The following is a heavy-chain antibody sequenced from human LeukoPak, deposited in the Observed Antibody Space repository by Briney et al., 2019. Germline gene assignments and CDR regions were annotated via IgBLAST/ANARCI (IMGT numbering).Heavy chain of an antibody. V-gene: IGHV3-23*01. CDR2: ISGSGGST. CDR3: AKDPSSGWYPYYFDY. J-gene: IGHJ4*02. Sequence: PGGSLRLSCAASGFTFSSYAMSWVRQAPGKGLEWVSAISGSGGSTYYADSVKGRFTISRDNSKNTLYLQMNSLRAEDTAVYYCAKDPSSGWYPYYFDYWGQGTLVTVSS. D-gene: IGHD6-19*01. CDR1: GFTFSSYA.